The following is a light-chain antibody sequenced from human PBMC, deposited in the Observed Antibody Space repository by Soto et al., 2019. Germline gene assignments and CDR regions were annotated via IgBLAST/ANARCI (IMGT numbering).Light chain of an antibody. J-gene: IGKJ2*01. CDR2: GAS. CDR3: QQYHNWPAT. CDR1: QSVSSD. V-gene: IGKV3-15*01. Sequence: EIVMTQSPATLSVSPEERATLSCRASQSVSSDFAWYQQKPGQAPRLLIYGASTRVTGIPARFSGSGSGTEFTLTISSLQSADFAVYYCQQYHNWPATFGQGTKLEIK.